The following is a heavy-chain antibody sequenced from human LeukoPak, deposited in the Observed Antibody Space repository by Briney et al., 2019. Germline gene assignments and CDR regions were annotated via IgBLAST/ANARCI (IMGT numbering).Heavy chain of an antibody. CDR3: ARVRGYSSSWYRDEESNDAFDI. CDR1: GYTFTGYY. V-gene: IGHV1-2*02. D-gene: IGHD6-13*01. Sequence: ASVKVSCKASGYTFTGYYMHWVRQAPGQGLEWMGWINPNSGGTNYAQKFQGRVTMTRDTSISTAYMELSRLRSDDTAVYYCARVRGYSSSWYRDEESNDAFDIWGQGTMVTVSS. CDR2: INPNSGGT. J-gene: IGHJ3*02.